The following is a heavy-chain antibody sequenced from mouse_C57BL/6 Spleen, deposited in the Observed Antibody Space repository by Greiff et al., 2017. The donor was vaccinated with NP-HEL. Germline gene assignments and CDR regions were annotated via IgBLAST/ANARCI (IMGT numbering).Heavy chain of an antibody. CDR1: GYAFSSSW. D-gene: IGHD1-1*01. CDR3: ARDGSSYRGYFDV. J-gene: IGHJ1*03. Sequence: QVHVKQSGPELVKPGASVKISCKASGYAFSSSWMNWVKQRPGKGLEWIGRIYPGDGDTNYNGKFKGKATLTADKSSSTAYMQLSSLTSEDSAVYFCARDGSSYRGYFDVWGTGTTVTVSS. CDR2: IYPGDGDT. V-gene: IGHV1-82*01.